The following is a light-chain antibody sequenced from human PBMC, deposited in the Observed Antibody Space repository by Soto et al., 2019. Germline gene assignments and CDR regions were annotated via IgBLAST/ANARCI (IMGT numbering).Light chain of an antibody. Sequence: EILMTQSPATRSVSPGDRATLSCTASQSVNSDLAWYQQKPGQSPRLLIYGASTRATGVPARFSGSGSGTEFTLTITSLQSEDFAIYYCQQYNNWPPYTFGQGTKVDIK. CDR1: QSVNSD. V-gene: IGKV3-15*01. CDR2: GAS. J-gene: IGKJ2*01. CDR3: QQYNNWPPYT.